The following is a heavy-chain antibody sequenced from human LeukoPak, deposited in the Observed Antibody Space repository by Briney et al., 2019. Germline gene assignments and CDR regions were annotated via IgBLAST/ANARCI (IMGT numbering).Heavy chain of an antibody. Sequence: ASVKVSCKASGYTFTSYYMHWVRQAPGQGLEWLGWISAYDGGTNYEQKFQGRLTMTTETSTTTAYMELRSLRSDDTAVYYCARLARYHLLEASDIWGQGTMVTVSS. V-gene: IGHV1-18*04. J-gene: IGHJ3*02. CDR1: GYTFTSYY. CDR3: ARLARYHLLEASDI. D-gene: IGHD1-14*01. CDR2: ISAYDGGT.